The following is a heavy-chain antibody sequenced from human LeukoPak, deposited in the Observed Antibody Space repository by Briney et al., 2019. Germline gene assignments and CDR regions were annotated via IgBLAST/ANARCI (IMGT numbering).Heavy chain of an antibody. CDR3: ARVGNGRSWDY. CDR2: ISDDGINK. D-gene: IGHD2-15*01. V-gene: IGHV3-30-3*01. CDR1: GFTFSSYA. J-gene: IGHJ4*02. Sequence: PGGSLRLSCAASGFTFSSYAMSWVRQAPGKGLEWVAVISDDGINKFYADSVKGRFTISRDNSKNTMYLQMNSLRAEDTAVYYCARVGNGRSWDYWGQGTLVSVSS.